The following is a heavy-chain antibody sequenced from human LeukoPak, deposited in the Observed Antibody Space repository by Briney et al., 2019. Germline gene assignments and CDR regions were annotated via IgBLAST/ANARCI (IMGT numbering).Heavy chain of an antibody. J-gene: IGHJ4*02. CDR2: IAYDGSRA. CDR1: GFTFGGYG. V-gene: IGHV3-33*01. Sequence: PGGSLRLSCAGSGFTFGGYGMHWFRQTPGKGLEWVAVIAYDGSRAFYADSVKGRFTISRDNSKNTMSVQMDDLRAEDAAVYYCTRYNNDYFDYWGQGTLVTVSS. CDR3: TRYNNDYFDY. D-gene: IGHD1-14*01.